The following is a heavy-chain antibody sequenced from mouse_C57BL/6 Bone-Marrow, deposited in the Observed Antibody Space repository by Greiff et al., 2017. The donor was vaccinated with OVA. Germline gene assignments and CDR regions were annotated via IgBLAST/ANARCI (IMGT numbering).Heavy chain of an antibody. CDR3: VRPVTTGAMDY. CDR2: IRSKSNNYAT. V-gene: IGHV10-1*01. J-gene: IGHJ4*01. CDR1: GFSFNTYA. D-gene: IGHD2-2*01. Sequence: EVKLVESGGGLVQPKGSLKLSCAASGFSFNTYAMNWVRQAPGKGLEWVARIRSKSNNYATYYADSVKDRFTISRDDSESMLYLQMNNLKTEDTAMYYCVRPVTTGAMDYWGQGTSVTVSS.